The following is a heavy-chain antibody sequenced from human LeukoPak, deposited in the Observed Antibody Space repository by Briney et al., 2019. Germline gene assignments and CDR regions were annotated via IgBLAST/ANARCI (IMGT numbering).Heavy chain of an antibody. V-gene: IGHV3-9*01. D-gene: IGHD6-6*01. J-gene: IGHJ6*03. CDR2: ISWNGGSI. CDR1: GFTFDNYA. Sequence: SGGSLRLSCAAPGFTFDNYARHWVRQAPGKGLEWVSGISWNGGSIGYADSVKGRFTISRDNAKNSLYLQMNSLRAEDTALYYCAKSSSSSDYYYYYMDVWGKGTTVTVS. CDR3: AKSSSSSDYYYYYMDV.